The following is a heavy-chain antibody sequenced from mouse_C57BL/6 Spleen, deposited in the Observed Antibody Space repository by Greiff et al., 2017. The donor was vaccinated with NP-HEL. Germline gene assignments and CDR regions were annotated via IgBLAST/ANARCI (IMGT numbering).Heavy chain of an antibody. CDR2: IYPGDGDT. CDR1: GYAFSSSW. D-gene: IGHD2-10*01. J-gene: IGHJ2*01. V-gene: IGHV1-82*01. CDR3: ARFTYYGNYFDY. Sequence: QVQLQQSGPELVKPGASVKISCKASGYAFSSSWMNWVKQRPGKGLEWIGRIYPGDGDTNYNGKFKGKATLTADKSSSTAYMQLSSLTSEDSAVYFCARFTYYGNYFDYWGQGTTLTVSS.